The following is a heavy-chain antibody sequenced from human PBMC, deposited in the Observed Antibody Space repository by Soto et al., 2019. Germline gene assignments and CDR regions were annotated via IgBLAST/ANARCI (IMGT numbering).Heavy chain of an antibody. V-gene: IGHV1-69*13. J-gene: IGHJ5*02. Sequence: SVKVSCEASGGTFSSYAISWVRQAPGQGLEWMGGIIPIFGTANYAQKFQGRVTITADESTSTAYMELSSLRSEDTAVYYCARDGPEGIAAAGTFNWFDPWGQGTLVTVSS. CDR1: GGTFSSYA. D-gene: IGHD6-13*01. CDR3: ARDGPEGIAAAGTFNWFDP. CDR2: IIPIFGTA.